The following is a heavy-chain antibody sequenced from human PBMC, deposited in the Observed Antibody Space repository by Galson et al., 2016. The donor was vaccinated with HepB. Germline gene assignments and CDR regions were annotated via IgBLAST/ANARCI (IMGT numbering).Heavy chain of an antibody. Sequence: SLRLSCAASGFTFSDYYMTWIRQAPGRRLEWVSYISGDSGYTNYADSLKGRFTISRDNAKNSLFLQMNNLRVEDTALYYCATWEQRAVVHWGQGTLVTVSS. CDR1: GFTFSDYY. J-gene: IGHJ5*02. V-gene: IGHV3-11*03. CDR2: ISGDSGYT. D-gene: IGHD1-26*01. CDR3: ATWEQRAVVH.